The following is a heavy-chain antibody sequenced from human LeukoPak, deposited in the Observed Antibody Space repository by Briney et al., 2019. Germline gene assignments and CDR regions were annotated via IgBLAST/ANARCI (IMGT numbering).Heavy chain of an antibody. CDR3: AKSTGGCWGDFDY. D-gene: IGHD2-2*01. CDR2: ISNSGGST. CDR1: GFTFSSYA. V-gene: IGHV3-23*01. J-gene: IGHJ4*02. Sequence: GGSLRLSCAASGFTFSSYAMSWVRKAPGKGLEWVSTISNSGGSTYYADSVKSRCTISRDNTRNTLYLQMNSLRAEDTSVYYCAKSTGGCWGDFDYWGQGNLVTVSS.